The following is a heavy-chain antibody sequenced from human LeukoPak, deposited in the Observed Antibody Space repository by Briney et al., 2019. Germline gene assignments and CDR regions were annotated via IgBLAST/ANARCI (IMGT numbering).Heavy chain of an antibody. J-gene: IGHJ5*02. CDR3: ARSIVVVPAAIGWFDP. Sequence: SVKVSCKASGGTFSSYAISWVRQAPGQGLEWMGGIILIFGTANYAQKFQGRVTITTDESTSTAYMELSSLGSEDTAVYYCARSIVVVPAAIGWFDPWGQGTLVTVSS. D-gene: IGHD2-2*02. CDR2: IILIFGTA. CDR1: GGTFSSYA. V-gene: IGHV1-69*05.